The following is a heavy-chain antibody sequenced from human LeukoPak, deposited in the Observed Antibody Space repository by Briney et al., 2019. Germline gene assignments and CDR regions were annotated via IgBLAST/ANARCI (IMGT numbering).Heavy chain of an antibody. CDR2: INPNSGGT. V-gene: IGHV1-2*02. D-gene: IGHD3-10*01. CDR3: ARDYLVRGNGWFDP. Sequence: GASVKVSCKASGYTFTGYYMHWVRQAPGQGLEWMGWINPNSGGTNYAQKFQGRVTMTRDTSISTAYMEPSRLRSDDTAVYYCARDYLVRGNGWFDPWGQGTLVTVSS. CDR1: GYTFTGYY. J-gene: IGHJ5*02.